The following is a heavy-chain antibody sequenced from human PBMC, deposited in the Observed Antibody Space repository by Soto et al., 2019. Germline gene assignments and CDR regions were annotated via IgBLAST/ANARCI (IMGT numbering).Heavy chain of an antibody. D-gene: IGHD2-15*01. J-gene: IGHJ4*02. V-gene: IGHV4-30-2*01. CDR3: ARVPLR. Sequence: QLQLQESGSGLVKPSQTLSLTCAVSGGSISSGGYYWSWLRQPPGKGLEWIGYIYHSGSTYYNPSLKSRVTMSVDRAKNQFSLKLSSVTAADTAVYYCARVPLRWGQGTLVTVSS. CDR1: GGSISSGGYY. CDR2: IYHSGST.